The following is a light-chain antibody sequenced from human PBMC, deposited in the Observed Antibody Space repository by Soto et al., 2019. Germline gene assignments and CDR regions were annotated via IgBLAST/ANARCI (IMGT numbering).Light chain of an antibody. Sequence: EIVLTQSQATLSLSPGERATLSCRASQSVSTNLAWYQQKPGQAPRLLIYDAANRATGIPARFSGSESGTDCTLTISSREPEDFAVFYCQQRSNWPPTFGGGPKVEIK. J-gene: IGKJ4*01. V-gene: IGKV3-11*01. CDR1: QSVSTN. CDR2: DAA. CDR3: QQRSNWPPT.